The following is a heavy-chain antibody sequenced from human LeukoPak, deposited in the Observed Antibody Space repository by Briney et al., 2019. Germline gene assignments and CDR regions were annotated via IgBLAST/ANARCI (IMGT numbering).Heavy chain of an antibody. CDR2: ISYDGSNK. V-gene: IGHV3-30*04. Sequence: GGSLRLSCAASGFTFSSYAMHWVRQAPGKGLQCVAVISYDGSNKYYADSVKGRFTISRDNSKNTLYLQMNSLRAEDTAVYYCARVAVTIYYYYYGMDVWGKGTTVTVSS. D-gene: IGHD6-19*01. J-gene: IGHJ6*04. CDR1: GFTFSSYA. CDR3: ARVAVTIYYYYYGMDV.